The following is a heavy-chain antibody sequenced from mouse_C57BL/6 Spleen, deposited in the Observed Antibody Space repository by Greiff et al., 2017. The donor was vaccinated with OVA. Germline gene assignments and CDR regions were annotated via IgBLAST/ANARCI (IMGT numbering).Heavy chain of an antibody. D-gene: IGHD1-1*01. V-gene: IGHV1-22*01. Sequence: EVQLQESGPELVKPGASVKMSCKASGYTFTDYNMHWVKQSHGKSLEWIGYINPNNGGTSYNQKFKGKATLTVNKSSSTAYMELRSLTSEDSAVYYCAREGITLYFDYWGQGTTLTVSS. CDR3: AREGITLYFDY. CDR1: GYTFTDYN. CDR2: INPNNGGT. J-gene: IGHJ2*01.